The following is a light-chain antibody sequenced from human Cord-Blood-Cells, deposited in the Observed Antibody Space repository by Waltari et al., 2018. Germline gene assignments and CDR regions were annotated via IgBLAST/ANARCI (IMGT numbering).Light chain of an antibody. CDR2: AAS. CDR3: QQSYSTPYS. J-gene: IGKJ2*03. Sequence: DIQVNQSPSPLSAFVGERVTNTCRASQSISSYLNWYQQKPGKAPKLLIYAASSLQSGVPSRFSGSGSGTDFTLTISSLQPEDFATYYCQQSYSTPYSFGQGTKLEIK. CDR1: QSISSY. V-gene: IGKV1-39*01.